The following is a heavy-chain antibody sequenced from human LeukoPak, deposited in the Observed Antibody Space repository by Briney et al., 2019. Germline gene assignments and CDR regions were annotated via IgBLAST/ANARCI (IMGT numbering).Heavy chain of an antibody. J-gene: IGHJ3*02. CDR1: GYTFTTYG. CDR3: AREGSATLHDAFGI. V-gene: IGHV1-18*01. CDR2: ISAYNGNT. Sequence: ASVKVSCKASGYTFTTYGISWVRQAPGQGLEWMGWISAYNGNTNYAQKFQGRVTMTTDTSTSTAYMELRSLRSDDTAVYYCAREGSATLHDAFGIWGQGTMVTVSS.